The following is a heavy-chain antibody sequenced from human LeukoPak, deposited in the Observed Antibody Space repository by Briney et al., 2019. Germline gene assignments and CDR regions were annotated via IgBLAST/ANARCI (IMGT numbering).Heavy chain of an antibody. J-gene: IGHJ5*02. CDR1: GVSFSGYY. D-gene: IGHD3-22*01. Sequence: PSETLSLTCAVYGVSFSGYYWSWIRQPPGKGLEWIGEINHSGSTNYNPSLKSRVTISVDTSKNQFSLKLSSVTAADTAVYYCARGSVGYYDSSGYYLWGQGTLVTVSS. V-gene: IGHV4-34*01. CDR2: INHSGST. CDR3: ARGSVGYYDSSGYYL.